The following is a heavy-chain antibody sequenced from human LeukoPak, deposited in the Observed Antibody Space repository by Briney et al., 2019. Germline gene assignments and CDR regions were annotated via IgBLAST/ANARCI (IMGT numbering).Heavy chain of an antibody. J-gene: IGHJ4*02. V-gene: IGHV4-34*01. Sequence: SETLSLXCAVYGGSFSGYYWSWIRQPPGKGLEWIGEINHSGSTNYNPSLKSRVTISVDTSKNQFSLKLSSVTAADTAVYYCASIPGYWGQGTLVTVSS. CDR2: INHSGST. CDR1: GGSFSGYY. D-gene: IGHD2-2*02. CDR3: ASIPGY.